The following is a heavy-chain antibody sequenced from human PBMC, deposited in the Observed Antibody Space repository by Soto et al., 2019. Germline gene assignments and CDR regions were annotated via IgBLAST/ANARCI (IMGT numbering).Heavy chain of an antibody. D-gene: IGHD3-3*01. CDR3: ARDPYYDFLSGYNYGMDV. CDR1: GFTFSSYW. CDR2: IKQDGSEK. J-gene: IGHJ6*02. V-gene: IGHV3-7*03. Sequence: GGSLRLSCAASGFTFSSYWMSWVRQAPGKGLEWVANIKQDGSEKYYVDSVKGRFTISRDNAKNSLYLQMNSLRAEDTAVYYCARDPYYDFLSGYNYGMDVWGQGTTVTVSS.